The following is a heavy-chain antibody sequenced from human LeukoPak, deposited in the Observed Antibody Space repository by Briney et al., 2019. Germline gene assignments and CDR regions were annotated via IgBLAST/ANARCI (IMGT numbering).Heavy chain of an antibody. Sequence: SETLSLTCAVYGGSFSGYYWSWIRQPPGKGLEWIGEINHSGSTNYNPSLKSRVTISVDTSKNQFSLKLSSVTAADTAVYYCARLSRRGYSYGYGRWDQGTLVTVSS. CDR2: INHSGST. D-gene: IGHD5-18*01. J-gene: IGHJ4*02. CDR3: ARLSRRGYSYGYGR. CDR1: GGSFSGYY. V-gene: IGHV4-34*01.